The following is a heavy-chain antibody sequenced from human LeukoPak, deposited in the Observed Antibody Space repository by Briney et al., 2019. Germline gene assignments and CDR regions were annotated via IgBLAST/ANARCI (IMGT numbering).Heavy chain of an antibody. D-gene: IGHD3-10*01. CDR1: GFTFDDYA. CDR2: ISWNSGSI. Sequence: GGSLRLSCAASGFTFDDYAMHWVRQAPGKGLEWVSGISWNSGSIGYADSVKGRFTISRDNAKNSLYLQMNSLRPEDTAVYYCAKHGALSGTSDYWGQGTLVIVSS. J-gene: IGHJ4*02. V-gene: IGHV3-9*01. CDR3: AKHGALSGTSDY.